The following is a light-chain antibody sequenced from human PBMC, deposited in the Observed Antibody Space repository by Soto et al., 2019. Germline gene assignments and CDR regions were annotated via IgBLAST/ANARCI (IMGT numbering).Light chain of an antibody. CDR2: SAS. V-gene: IGKV1-39*01. CDR1: QGVSAY. Sequence: DIPMTQSPSSLSASVGDRVTITCRASQGVSAYLLWYQQRQGRAPRLLIYSASSLLSGVPSRFSGSGSGTNFNLTISRLQPEDFATYYCQQSYRTPHTFGQGTKLETK. J-gene: IGKJ2*01. CDR3: QQSYRTPHT.